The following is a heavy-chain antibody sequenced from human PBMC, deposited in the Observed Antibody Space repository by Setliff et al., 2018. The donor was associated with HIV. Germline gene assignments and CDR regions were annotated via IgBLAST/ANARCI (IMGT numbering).Heavy chain of an antibody. CDR3: ARSWGSGSYPY. J-gene: IGHJ4*02. V-gene: IGHV4-34*01. D-gene: IGHD3-10*01. CDR2: INHSGST. CDR1: GGSFSGYY. Sequence: SGTLSLTCTVYGGSFSGYYWSWIRQPPGMGLEWVGEINHSGSTNYNPSLKSRVTISVDRSKNQFSLKLSSVTAADTAVYYCARSWGSGSYPYWGQGTLVTVSS.